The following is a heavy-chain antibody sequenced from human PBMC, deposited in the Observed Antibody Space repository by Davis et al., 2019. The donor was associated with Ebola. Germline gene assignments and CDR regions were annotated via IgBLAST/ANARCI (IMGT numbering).Heavy chain of an antibody. Sequence: MPGGSLRLSCAASGFTFSSYAISWVRQAPGQGLEWMGGIIPIFGTANYAQKFQGRVTITADKSTSTAYMELSSLRSEDTAVYYCARGPYYYYYGMDVWGQGTTVTVSS. CDR3: ARGPYYYYYGMDV. CDR2: IIPIFGTA. CDR1: GFTFSSYA. J-gene: IGHJ6*02. V-gene: IGHV1-69*06.